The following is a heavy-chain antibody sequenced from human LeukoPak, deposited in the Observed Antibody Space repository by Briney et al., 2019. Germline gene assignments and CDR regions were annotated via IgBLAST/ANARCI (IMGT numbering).Heavy chain of an antibody. J-gene: IGHJ4*02. D-gene: IGHD3-10*01. V-gene: IGHV3-49*04. Sequence: PGGSLRLSCTASGFTFGDYAMSWVRQAPGKGLEWVGFIRSKAYGGTTEYAASVKGRFTISRDDSKSIAYLQMNSLKTEDTAVYYCTSRHYCGSGLSDYWGQGTLVTVSS. CDR3: TSRHYCGSGLSDY. CDR2: IRSKAYGGTT. CDR1: GFTFGDYA.